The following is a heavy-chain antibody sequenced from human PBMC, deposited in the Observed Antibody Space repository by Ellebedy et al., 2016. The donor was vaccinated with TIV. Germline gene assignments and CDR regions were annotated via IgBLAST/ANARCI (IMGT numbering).Heavy chain of an antibody. V-gene: IGHV1-58*01. D-gene: IGHD2-15*01. Sequence: SVKVSCKASRFTSSRSTVQWVRQARGQRLEWIGWIVVGSGNTNYAQKFQERVTITRDMSTSTAFMEVSSLRSEDTAVYYCAAADCSGAGCIKSYQYYFDYWGQGTLVTVSS. CDR2: IVVGSGNT. J-gene: IGHJ4*02. CDR3: AAADCSGAGCIKSYQYYFDY. CDR1: RFTSSRST.